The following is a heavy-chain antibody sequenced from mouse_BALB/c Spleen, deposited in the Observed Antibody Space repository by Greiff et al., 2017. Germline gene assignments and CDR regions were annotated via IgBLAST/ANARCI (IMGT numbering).Heavy chain of an antibody. Sequence: EVKLVESGGGLVQPGGSLKLSCAASGFTFSSYGMSWVRQTPDKRLELVATINSNGGSTYYPDSVKGRFTISRDNAKNTLYLQLSSLTSEDTAMYYCARDRYYGSSLDYWGQGTSVTVSA. D-gene: IGHD1-1*01. CDR2: INSNGGST. V-gene: IGHV5-6-3*01. CDR3: ARDRYYGSSLDY. CDR1: GFTFSSYG. J-gene: IGHJ4*01.